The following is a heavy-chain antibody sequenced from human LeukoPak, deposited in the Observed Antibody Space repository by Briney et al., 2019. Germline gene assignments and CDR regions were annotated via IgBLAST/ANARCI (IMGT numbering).Heavy chain of an antibody. CDR3: ARDMAAAGLYYYYGMDV. CDR1: GFTFSSYA. CDR2: ISYDGSNK. Sequence: PGGSLRLSCAASGFTFSSYAMHWVRQAPGKGLEWVAVISYDGSNKYYADSVKGRFTISRDNSKNTLYLRMNSLRAEDAAVYYCARDMAAAGLYYYYGMDVWGQGTTVTVSS. V-gene: IGHV3-30*04. D-gene: IGHD6-13*01. J-gene: IGHJ6*02.